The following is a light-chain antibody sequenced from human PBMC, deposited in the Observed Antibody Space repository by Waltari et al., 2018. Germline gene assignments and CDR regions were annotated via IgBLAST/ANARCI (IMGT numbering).Light chain of an antibody. CDR1: SSDFGTSNL. J-gene: IGLJ3*02. Sequence: QSALTQPASVSGSPGQSISIPCIGTSSDFGTSNLVSWYLQYPGPAPKLLIYDVSQRPSGVSNRFSGSKSGNTASLTISGLQAEDEAIYYCCSYAGSRTWVFGGGAKLTVL. CDR3: CSYAGSRTWV. CDR2: DVS. V-gene: IGLV2-23*02.